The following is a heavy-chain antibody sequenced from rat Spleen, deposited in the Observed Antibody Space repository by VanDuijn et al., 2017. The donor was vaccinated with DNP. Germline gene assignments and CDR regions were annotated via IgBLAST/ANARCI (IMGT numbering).Heavy chain of an antibody. J-gene: IGHJ2*01. CDR2: INTGSGGT. Sequence: QVQLQQSGAELARPGSSVKISCKASDYTFTNYYVGWIKKTTGQGLDYIGYINTGSGGTNYNEKFKGKATLTVDKSSSTAFMQLSSLTPDDSAVYYCARYVQLGFDYWGQGVMVTVSS. D-gene: IGHD1-6*01. CDR3: ARYVQLGFDY. CDR1: DYTFTNYY. V-gene: IGHV1-43*01.